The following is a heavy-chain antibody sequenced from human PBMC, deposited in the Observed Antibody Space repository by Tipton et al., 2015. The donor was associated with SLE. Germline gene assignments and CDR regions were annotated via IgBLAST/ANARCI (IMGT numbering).Heavy chain of an antibody. V-gene: IGHV4-59*01. Sequence: LSLTCTVSGGSISSYYWSWIRQPPGKGLEWIGYIYYSGSTNYNPSLKSRVTISVDTSKNQFSLKLSSVTAADTAVYYCARSLPSSSGYFQHWGQGTLVTVSS. J-gene: IGHJ1*01. CDR1: GGSISSYY. CDR3: ARSLPSSSGYFQH. D-gene: IGHD6-6*01. CDR2: IYYSGST.